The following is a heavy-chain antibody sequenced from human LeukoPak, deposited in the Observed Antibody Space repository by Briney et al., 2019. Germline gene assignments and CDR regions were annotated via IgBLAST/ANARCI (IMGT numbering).Heavy chain of an antibody. CDR1: GFTFSSYW. CDR2: IKEDGSEI. V-gene: IGHV3-7*03. D-gene: IGHD1-26*01. Sequence: GGSLRLSCAASGFTFSSYWMSWVRQAPGKGLEWVANIKEDGSEIHYVDSVKGRFTISRDNAKNSLYLQMNSLRGEDSAVYYCAHSGSYIDYWGQGTLVTVSS. J-gene: IGHJ4*02. CDR3: AHSGSYIDY.